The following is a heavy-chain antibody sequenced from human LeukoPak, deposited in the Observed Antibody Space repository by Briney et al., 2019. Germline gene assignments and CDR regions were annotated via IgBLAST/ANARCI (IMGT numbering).Heavy chain of an antibody. D-gene: IGHD6-19*01. Sequence: GASVKVSCKASGYTFTSYDINWVRQATGQGLEWMGWMNPNSGNTGYAQKFQGRVTMTRNTSISTAYMEPSSLRSEDTAVYYCARVSRGYSSGWYISNYYYYYMDVWGKGTTVTVSS. CDR1: GYTFTSYD. V-gene: IGHV1-8*01. CDR2: MNPNSGNT. J-gene: IGHJ6*03. CDR3: ARVSRGYSSGWYISNYYYYYMDV.